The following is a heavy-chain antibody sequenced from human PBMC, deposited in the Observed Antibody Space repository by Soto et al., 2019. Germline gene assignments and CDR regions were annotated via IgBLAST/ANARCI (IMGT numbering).Heavy chain of an antibody. D-gene: IGHD3-9*01. CDR1: GGSITSGGYY. V-gene: IGHV4-31*03. J-gene: IGHJ4*02. CDR2: IYYSGST. Sequence: PSETLSLTCTVSGGSITSGGYYWNWIRQHPGKGLEWIGYIYYSGSTYYNPSLKSRVTISVDTSKNQFSLKLRSVTAADTAVYYCARAQFNILTGYYIDYWGQGTLVTVSS. CDR3: ARAQFNILTGYYIDY.